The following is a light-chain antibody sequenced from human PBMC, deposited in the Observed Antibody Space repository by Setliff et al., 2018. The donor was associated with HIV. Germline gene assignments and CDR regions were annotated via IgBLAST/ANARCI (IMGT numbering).Light chain of an antibody. CDR1: SGDVGGYNY. V-gene: IGLV2-14*01. J-gene: IGLJ1*01. CDR3: SSYTSSSTYV. Sequence: ALAQPASVSGSPGQSITISCTGTSGDVGGYNYVSWYQQHPGKAPKFMIYDVSKRPSGVSNRFSGSKSGDTASLTISGLQAEDEADYYCSSYTSSSTYVFGTGTKVTVL. CDR2: DVS.